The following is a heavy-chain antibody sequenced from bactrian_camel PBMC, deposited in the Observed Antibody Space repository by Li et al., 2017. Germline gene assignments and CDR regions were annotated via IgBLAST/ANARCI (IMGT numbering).Heavy chain of an antibody. V-gene: IGHV3S1*01. CDR1: GFTFSRYW. Sequence: QVQLVESGGGSVQPGASLTLSCAASGFTFSRYWMYWARQVPGKGLERVASINSDGGTTYYQDSVKGRFTIYLDNAKSSVYLQMSKLKPEDTAMYYCAAEEITYRRKRELGASGVCGDFTLWGQGTQVTVS. CDR3: AAEEITYRRKRELGASGVCGDFTL. CDR2: INSDGGTT. J-gene: IGHJ4*01. D-gene: IGHD1*01.